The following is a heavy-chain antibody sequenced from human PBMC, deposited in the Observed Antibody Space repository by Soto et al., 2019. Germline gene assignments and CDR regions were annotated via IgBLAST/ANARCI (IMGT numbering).Heavy chain of an antibody. CDR1: GFTFGDCA. CDR3: TRGFYVLRYFDWLLPNPNFDY. V-gene: IGHV3-49*03. CDR2: IRSTAYGGTT. D-gene: IGHD3-9*01. Sequence: SLRLSFTPSGFTFGDCAMSWLRQAPGEGLEWVGFIRSTAYGGTTEYAASVKGRLTISRHDSKSIDYVQMNSLKTEDTAVYYCTRGFYVLRYFDWLLPNPNFDYWGQGT. J-gene: IGHJ4*02.